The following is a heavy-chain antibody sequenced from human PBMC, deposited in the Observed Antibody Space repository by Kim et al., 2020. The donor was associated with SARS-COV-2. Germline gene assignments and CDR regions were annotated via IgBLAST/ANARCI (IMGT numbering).Heavy chain of an antibody. V-gene: IGHV1-18*01. CDR3: ARVGAAAGTGWYFDL. J-gene: IGHJ2*01. Sequence: QKLRGRVTMTTDTSTSTAYMELRSLRSDDTAVYYCARVGAAAGTGWYFDLWGRGTLVTVSS. D-gene: IGHD6-13*01.